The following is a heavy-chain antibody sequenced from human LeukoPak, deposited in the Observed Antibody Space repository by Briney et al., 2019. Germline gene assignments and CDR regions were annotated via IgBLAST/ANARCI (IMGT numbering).Heavy chain of an antibody. CDR2: ISYDGSNK. V-gene: IGHV3-30*18. D-gene: IGHD2-15*01. Sequence: PGGSLRLSCAASGFTVSSNYMSWVRQAPGKGLEWVAVISYDGSNKYYADSVKGRFTISRDNSKNTLYLQMNSLRAEDTAVYYCAKDRAIVVVVAATPLDYWGQGTLVTVSS. J-gene: IGHJ4*02. CDR1: GFTVSSNY. CDR3: AKDRAIVVVVAATPLDY.